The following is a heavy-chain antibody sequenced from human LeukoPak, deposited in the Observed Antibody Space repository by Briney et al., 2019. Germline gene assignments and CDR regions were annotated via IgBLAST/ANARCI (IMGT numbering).Heavy chain of an antibody. Sequence: GASAKVSCKASGYTFTSYYMHWVRQAPGQGLEWMGWINPNSGGTNYAQKFQGRVTMTRDTSISTAYMELSRLRSDDTAVYYCASTRSHYYDSLTGYGPQRVDYWGQGTLVTVSS. CDR3: ASTRSHYYDSLTGYGPQRVDY. CDR1: GYTFTSYY. V-gene: IGHV1-2*02. J-gene: IGHJ4*02. CDR2: INPNSGGT. D-gene: IGHD3-9*01.